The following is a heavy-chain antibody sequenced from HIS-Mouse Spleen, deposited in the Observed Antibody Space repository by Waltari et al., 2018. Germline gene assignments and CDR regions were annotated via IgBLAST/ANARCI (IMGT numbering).Heavy chain of an antibody. V-gene: IGHV3-30*18. CDR1: GFTFSSYG. CDR2: ISNDGSNK. J-gene: IGHJ4*02. Sequence: QVQLVESGGGVVQPGRSLRLSCAASGFTFSSYGMHWVRQAPGKGLEWVAVISNDGSNKYDADSVKGRFTISRDNSKNTLYLQMNSLRAEDTAVYYCAKDRGSQFDYWGQGTLVTVSS. D-gene: IGHD1-26*01. CDR3: AKDRGSQFDY.